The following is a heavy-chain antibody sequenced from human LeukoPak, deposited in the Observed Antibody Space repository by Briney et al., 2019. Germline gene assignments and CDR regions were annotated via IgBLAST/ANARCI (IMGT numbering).Heavy chain of an antibody. Sequence: GGSLRLSCAASGFTFSSYSMNWVRQAPGKGLEWVSSISSRSSYIYYADSVKGRFTISRDSAKNSLYLQMNSLRAEDTAVYYCARDGLERHAFDIWGQGTMVTVSS. J-gene: IGHJ3*02. CDR3: ARDGLERHAFDI. CDR2: ISSRSSYI. D-gene: IGHD1-1*01. CDR1: GFTFSSYS. V-gene: IGHV3-21*01.